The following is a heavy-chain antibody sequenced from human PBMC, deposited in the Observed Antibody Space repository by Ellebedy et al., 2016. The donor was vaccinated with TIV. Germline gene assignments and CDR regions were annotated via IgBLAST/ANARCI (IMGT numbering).Heavy chain of an antibody. V-gene: IGHV3-23*01. D-gene: IGHD2-21*01. CDR3: AKFYVQCIDCGSDY. Sequence: GESLKISCAASGFTLRNYAMSWVRQSPGKGLEWVSTISGRDDIINYADSVKGRFAITRDDSKKTLYLQMNSLRAEDTAIYYCAKFYVQCIDCGSDYWGQGTLVTVSS. CDR2: ISGRDDII. CDR1: GFTLRNYA. J-gene: IGHJ4*02.